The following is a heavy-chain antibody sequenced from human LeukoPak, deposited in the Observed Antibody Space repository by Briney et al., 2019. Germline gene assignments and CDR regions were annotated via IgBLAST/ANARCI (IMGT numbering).Heavy chain of an antibody. CDR2: IYSGGSA. D-gene: IGHD5-12*01. Sequence: GGSLRLSCAASGFTVSSNYMSWVRQAPGKGLEWVSVIYSGGSAYYADSVKGRFTISRDNAKNSLYLQMNSLRAEDTAVYYCARDSYEATFDYWGQGTLVTVSS. J-gene: IGHJ4*02. V-gene: IGHV3-66*01. CDR1: GFTVSSNY. CDR3: ARDSYEATFDY.